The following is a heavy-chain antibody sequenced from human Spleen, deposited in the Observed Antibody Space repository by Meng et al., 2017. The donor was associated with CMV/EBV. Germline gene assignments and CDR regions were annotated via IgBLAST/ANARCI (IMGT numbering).Heavy chain of an antibody. CDR1: GFIFTNYV. CDR2: ISYDGSNK. D-gene: IGHD3-9*01. CDR3: ARLDKKHYYGMDV. V-gene: IGHV3-30*12. Sequence: GGSLRLSCVASGFIFTNYVMHWVRQVPGKGLEWVAVISYDGSNKYYADSVKGRFTIARDRFKNTLYLQMDTLTAEDTAVYYCARLDKKHYYGMDVWGQGTTVTVSS. J-gene: IGHJ6*02.